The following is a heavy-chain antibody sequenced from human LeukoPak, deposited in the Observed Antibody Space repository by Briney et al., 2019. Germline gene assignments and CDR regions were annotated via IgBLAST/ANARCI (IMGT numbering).Heavy chain of an antibody. J-gene: IGHJ4*02. CDR2: ISWDGGST. V-gene: IGHV3-43D*03. CDR3: AKERSRITMVRGVDFDY. Sequence: GGFLRLSCAASGFTFDDYAMHWVRQAPGKGLEWVSLISWDGGSTYYADSVKGRFTISRDNSKNSLYLQMNSLRAEDTALYYCAKERSRITMVRGVDFDYWGQGTLVTVSS. CDR1: GFTFDDYA. D-gene: IGHD3-10*01.